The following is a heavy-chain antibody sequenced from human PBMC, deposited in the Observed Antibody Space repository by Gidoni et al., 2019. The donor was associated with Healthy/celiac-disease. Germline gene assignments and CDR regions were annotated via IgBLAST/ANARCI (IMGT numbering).Heavy chain of an antibody. D-gene: IGHD5-12*01. J-gene: IGHJ6*02. V-gene: IGHV3-33*01. CDR3: ARDQEATIWAYYYYGMDV. CDR2: IWYDGRNK. CDR1: GFTTSSYG. Sequence: VQLVESGGGVVQPGGSPRRSCAASGFTTSSYGMHWVRQAPGTGLEWVSVIWYDGRNKYYADSVKGLFTITRDNSKNTLYLQMNSLSAEDTAVYDCARDQEATIWAYYYYGMDVWGQGTTVTVSS.